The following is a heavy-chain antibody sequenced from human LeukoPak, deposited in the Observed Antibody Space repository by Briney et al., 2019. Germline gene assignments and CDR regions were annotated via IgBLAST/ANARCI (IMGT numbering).Heavy chain of an antibody. CDR1: GFTFSSYE. CDR3: ESFVPRGY. CDR2: ISSSSSYT. J-gene: IGHJ4*02. D-gene: IGHD3-10*01. V-gene: IGHV3-21*05. Sequence: EAGGSLRLSCAASGFTFSSYEMNCVRQAPGKGLEWVSYISSSSSYTNYADSVKGRFTISRDNAKNSLYLQMNSLRAEDTAVYYCESFVPRGYWGQGTLVTVSS.